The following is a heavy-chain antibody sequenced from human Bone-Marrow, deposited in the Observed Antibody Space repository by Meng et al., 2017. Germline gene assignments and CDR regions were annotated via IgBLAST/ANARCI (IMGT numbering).Heavy chain of an antibody. CDR3: ARGPTTMAHDFDY. Sequence: VPLQRWGAGLLKPSETLALTCVVSGGSFSDYYWSWNRQPPGQGLEWIGEINHSGSTNYNPSLESRATISVDTSQNNLSLKLSSVTAADSAVYYCARGPTTMAHDFDYWGQGTLVTVSS. CDR2: INHSGST. D-gene: IGHD4-11*01. V-gene: IGHV4-34*01. CDR1: GGSFSDYY. J-gene: IGHJ4*02.